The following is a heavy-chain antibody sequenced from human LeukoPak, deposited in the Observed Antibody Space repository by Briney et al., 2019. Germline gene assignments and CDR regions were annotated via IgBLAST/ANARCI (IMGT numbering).Heavy chain of an antibody. V-gene: IGHV1-46*03. CDR2: INPSGGST. D-gene: IGHD4-17*01. CDR1: GYTFTSYY. CDR3: GSEAAYGDYVSFDY. Sequence: GASVKVSCKASGYTFTSYYMHWVRQAPGQGLEWMGIINPSGGSTSYAQKFQGRVTMTRDTSTSTVYMELSSLGSEDTVVYYCGSEAAYGDYVSFDYWGEGTLVTVSS. J-gene: IGHJ4*02.